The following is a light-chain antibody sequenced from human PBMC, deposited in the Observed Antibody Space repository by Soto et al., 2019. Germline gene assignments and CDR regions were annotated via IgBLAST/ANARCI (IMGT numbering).Light chain of an antibody. CDR1: QSVNIY. CDR3: QQYDDWLRLT. V-gene: IGKV3D-15*01. CDR2: GAS. Sequence: EIVMTHSPATLSVSPGERATLSFSSRQSVNIYLAWYQQKPGQAPRLLIFGASYRATGIPARFSGSGSGTEFNLTISSMQSEDFAVYFCQQYDDWLRLTFGGGTKVDIK. J-gene: IGKJ4*01.